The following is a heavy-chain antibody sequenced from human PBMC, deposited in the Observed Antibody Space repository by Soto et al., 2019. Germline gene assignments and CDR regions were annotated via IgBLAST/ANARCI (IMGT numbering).Heavy chain of an antibody. J-gene: IGHJ3*02. CDR3: ARDLFNDYGDSSDAFDI. V-gene: IGHV1-18*01. CDR1: GYTFTSYG. Sequence: ASVKVSCKASGYTFTSYGISWVRQAPGQGLEWMGWISAYNGNTNYAQKLQGRVTMTTDTSTSTAYMELRSLRSDDTAVYYCARDLFNDYGDSSDAFDIWGQGTMVTVSS. D-gene: IGHD4-17*01. CDR2: ISAYNGNT.